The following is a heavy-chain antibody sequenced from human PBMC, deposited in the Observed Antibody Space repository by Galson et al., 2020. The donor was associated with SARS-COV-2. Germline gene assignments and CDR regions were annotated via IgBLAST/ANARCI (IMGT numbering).Heavy chain of an antibody. CDR3: ARNVPYANYEDV. CDR2: IYSGGNT. CDR1: GFTVSSNY. V-gene: IGHV3-66*01. D-gene: IGHD1-1*01. Sequence: GESLKISCAASGFTVSSNYMSWVRQAPGKGLEWVSVIYSGGNTYYADSVKGRFTISRDTSKNTLYLQMNSLRAEDTAVYYCARNVPYANYEDVWGKGTTVTVSS. J-gene: IGHJ6*03.